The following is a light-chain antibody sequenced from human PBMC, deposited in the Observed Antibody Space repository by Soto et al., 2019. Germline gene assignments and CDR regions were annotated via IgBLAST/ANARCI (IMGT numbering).Light chain of an antibody. CDR2: KAS. V-gene: IGKV1-5*03. CDR3: QQYNTYPRT. Sequence: IQMTQSPSTLSASVGDRVTITCRASQTISSWLAWYQQKPGKAPKLLIYKASSLESGVPSRFSGSGSGTEFTLSISSLQPDDFATYHCQQYNTYPRTFGQGTKVEIK. CDR1: QTISSW. J-gene: IGKJ1*01.